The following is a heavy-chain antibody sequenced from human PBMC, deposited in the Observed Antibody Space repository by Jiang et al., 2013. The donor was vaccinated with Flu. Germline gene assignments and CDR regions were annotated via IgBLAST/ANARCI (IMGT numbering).Heavy chain of an antibody. J-gene: IGHJ3*02. V-gene: IGHV4-59*01. CDR1: GGSISSYY. Sequence: GSGLVKPSETLSLTCTVSGGSISSYYWSWIRQPPGKGLEWIGYIYYSGSTNYNPSLKSRVTISVDTSKNQFSLKLSSVTAADTAVYYCARVHPFGPYSPRGSFDIWGQGTMVTVS. D-gene: IGHD2-21*01. CDR2: IYYSGST. CDR3: ARVHPFGPYSPRGSFDI.